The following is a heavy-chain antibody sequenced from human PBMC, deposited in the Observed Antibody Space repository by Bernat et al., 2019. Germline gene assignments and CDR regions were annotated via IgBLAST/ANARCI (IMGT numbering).Heavy chain of an antibody. CDR1: GFTFSSYE. CDR3: ARDFKDFDY. CDR2: ISSSGSTI. Sequence: EVQLVESGGGLVQPGGSLRLSCAASGFTFSSYEMNWVRQAPGKGLEWVSYISSSGSTIYYADSVKGRFTISRDNGKNSLYLQMSSLRAEDTAVYYCARDFKDFDYWGQGTLVTVSS. J-gene: IGHJ4*02. V-gene: IGHV3-48*03.